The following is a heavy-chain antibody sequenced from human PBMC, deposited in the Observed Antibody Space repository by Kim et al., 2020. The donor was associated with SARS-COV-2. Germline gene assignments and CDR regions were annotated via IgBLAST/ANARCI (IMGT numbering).Heavy chain of an antibody. D-gene: IGHD2-2*01. J-gene: IGHJ5*02. Sequence: SETLSLTCTVSGGSISSGGYYWSWIRQHPGKGLEWIGYIYYSGSTYYNPSLKSRVTISVDTSKNQFPLKLSSVTAADTAVYYCARVRVVVPAARNWFDPWGQGTLVTVSS. CDR2: IYYSGST. V-gene: IGHV4-31*03. CDR1: GGSISSGGYY. CDR3: ARVRVVVPAARNWFDP.